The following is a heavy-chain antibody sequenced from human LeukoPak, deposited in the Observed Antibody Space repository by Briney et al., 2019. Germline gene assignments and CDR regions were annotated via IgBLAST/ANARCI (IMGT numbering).Heavy chain of an antibody. J-gene: IGHJ4*02. CDR1: GFTVGNNY. CDR3: AKAALRYQLLSSLDY. CDR2: IYSAGST. D-gene: IGHD2-2*01. Sequence: PGGSLRLSCAASGFTVGNNYMSWVRQAPGKGLEWVSLIYSAGSTYYADSVRGRFTISRDSSKNTLFLQLNSLRAEDTAVYYCAKAALRYQLLSSLDYWGQGTLVTVSS. V-gene: IGHV3-66*01.